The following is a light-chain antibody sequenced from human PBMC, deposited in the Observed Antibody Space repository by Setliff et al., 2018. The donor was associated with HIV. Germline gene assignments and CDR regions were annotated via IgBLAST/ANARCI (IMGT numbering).Light chain of an antibody. V-gene: IGLV2-14*02. Sequence: QSALTQPASVSGSPGQSITISCTGTSSDIGSYDLVSWFQQHPGKAPKAIIYEVTKRPSGIPERFSGSNSGNTATLTISRVEGGDEADYYCQVWDSLNDHLNWVFGGGTK. CDR3: QVWDSLNDHLNWV. J-gene: IGLJ3*02. CDR2: EVT. CDR1: SSDIGSYDL.